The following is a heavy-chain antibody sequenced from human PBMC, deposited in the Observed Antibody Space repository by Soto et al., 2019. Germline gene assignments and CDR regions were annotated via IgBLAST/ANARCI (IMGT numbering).Heavy chain of an antibody. CDR2: INPDGGRT. D-gene: IGHD6-6*01. CDR1: GYTFTRYY. V-gene: IGHV1-46*01. CDR3: ARGAYSSSSFPPFDP. J-gene: IGHJ5*02. Sequence: QVQLVQSGGEVKKPGASVKVSCKASGYTFTRYYIHWVRQAPGQGPEWMGRINPDGGRTTYAQNFISGVTMTRDTSASTVYMALRSLKFEDTAMYYCARGAYSSSSFPPFDPWGQGTLVTVSS.